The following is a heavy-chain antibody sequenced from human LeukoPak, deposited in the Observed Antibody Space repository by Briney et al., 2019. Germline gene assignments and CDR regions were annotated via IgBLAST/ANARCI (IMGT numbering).Heavy chain of an antibody. CDR1: GYSFTSYW. Sequence: GESLKISCKGSGYSFTSYWIGWVRQMPGKGLEWMGIIYPGDSDTRYSPSFQGQVTISADKSIRTAYLQWSSLKASDTAMYYCARHRSGYDFWSGRSNYYYYYGMDVWGQGTTVTVSS. J-gene: IGHJ6*02. CDR2: IYPGDSDT. CDR3: ARHRSGYDFWSGRSNYYYYYGMDV. V-gene: IGHV5-51*01. D-gene: IGHD3-3*01.